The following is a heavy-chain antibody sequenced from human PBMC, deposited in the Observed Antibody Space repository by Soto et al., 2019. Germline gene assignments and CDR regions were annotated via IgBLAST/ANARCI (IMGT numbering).Heavy chain of an antibody. Sequence: EVQLLESGGGLVQPGGSLRLSCAASGFTFSDYAMSWVRQGPGKGLEWVSTISGSGGRTFYAGSVKGRFTISRDNSKNTLSLQMNSLRAEDTAVYYCAKRAQIYDPGYYFDFWGQGTPVTVSS. CDR3: AKRAQIYDPGYYFDF. D-gene: IGHD5-12*01. CDR2: ISGSGGRT. J-gene: IGHJ4*02. V-gene: IGHV3-23*01. CDR1: GFTFSDYA.